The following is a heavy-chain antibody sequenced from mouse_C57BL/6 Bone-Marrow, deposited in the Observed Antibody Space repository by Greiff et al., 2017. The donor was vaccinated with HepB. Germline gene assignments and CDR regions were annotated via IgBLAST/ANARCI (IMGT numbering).Heavy chain of an antibody. CDR1: GYTFTSYW. Sequence: QVQLQQPGAELVKPGASVKLSCKASGYTFTSYWMHWVKQRPGQGLEWIGMIHPNSGSTNYNEKFKSKATLTVDKSSSTAYMQLSSLTSEDSAVYYCASIGSSYVWYFDVWGTGTTVTVSS. CDR2: IHPNSGST. J-gene: IGHJ1*03. V-gene: IGHV1-64*01. D-gene: IGHD1-1*01. CDR3: ASIGSSYVWYFDV.